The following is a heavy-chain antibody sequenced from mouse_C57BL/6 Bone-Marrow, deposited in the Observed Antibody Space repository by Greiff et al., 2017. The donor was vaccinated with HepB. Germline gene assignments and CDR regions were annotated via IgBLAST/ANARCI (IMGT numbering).Heavy chain of an antibody. J-gene: IGHJ3*01. V-gene: IGHV1-63*01. CDR2: IYPGGGYT. CDR3: ARRAKVYYGYGPFAY. Sequence: QVQLQQSGAELVRPGTSVKMSCKASGYTFTNYWIGWAKQRPGHGLEWIGDIYPGGGYTNYNEKFKGKATLTADKSSSTAYMQFSSLTSEDSAIYYCARRAKVYYGYGPFAYWGQGTLVTVSA. CDR1: GYTFTNYW. D-gene: IGHD2-2*01.